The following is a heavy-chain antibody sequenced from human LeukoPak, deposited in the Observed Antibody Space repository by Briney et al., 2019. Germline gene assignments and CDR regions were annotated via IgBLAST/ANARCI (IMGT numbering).Heavy chain of an antibody. Sequence: GGSLRLSCAASGFTFSSYAMNWVRQAPGKGLVWVAVISYDGSNAYYADSVKGRFTISRDNSKNTLYLQMNSLRAEDTAVYHCARDLGTAMATWGQGTLVTVSS. CDR3: ARDLGTAMAT. D-gene: IGHD5-18*01. J-gene: IGHJ5*02. CDR2: ISYDGSNA. V-gene: IGHV3-30*04. CDR1: GFTFSSYA.